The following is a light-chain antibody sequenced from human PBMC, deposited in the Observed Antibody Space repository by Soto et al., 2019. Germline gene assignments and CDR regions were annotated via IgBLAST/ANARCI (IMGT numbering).Light chain of an antibody. V-gene: IGLV4-69*01. J-gene: IGLJ2*01. CDR2: LNNDGSF. CDR1: SGHSNRA. CDR3: QTWGNDFVF. Sequence: QPVLTQSPSASASLGASVNLTCTLSSGHSNRAVAWHKQQPEKGPRYLMKLNNDGSFSQGVGIPDRFSGSSSVAERFLTISSLQSADESDYYFQTWGNDFVFFGGGTQLTVL.